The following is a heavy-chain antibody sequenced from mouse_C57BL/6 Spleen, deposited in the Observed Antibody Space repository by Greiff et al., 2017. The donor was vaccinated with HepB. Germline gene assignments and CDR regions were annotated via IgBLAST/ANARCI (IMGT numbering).Heavy chain of an antibody. J-gene: IGHJ3*01. CDR2: ISGGGGNT. V-gene: IGHV5-9*01. D-gene: IGHD3-2*02. CDR3: ARQGDSSGYGDWFAY. CDR1: GFTFSSYT. Sequence: EVNVVDSGGGLVKPGGSLKLSCAASGFTFSSYTMSWVRQTPEKRLEWVATISGGGGNTYYPDSVKGRFTISRDNAKNTLYLQMSSLRSEDTALYYCARQGDSSGYGDWFAYWGQGTLVTVSA.